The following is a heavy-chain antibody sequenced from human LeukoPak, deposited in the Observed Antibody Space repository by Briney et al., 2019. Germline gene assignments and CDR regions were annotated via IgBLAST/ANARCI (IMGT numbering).Heavy chain of an antibody. CDR1: AFTFSTYC. D-gene: IGHD4-11*01. CDR2: TSPDGSDK. V-gene: IGHV3-30*18. Sequence: GRSLRPSCPASAFTFSTYCMHCVRQPPEKGREWVAMTSPDGSDKYYADSVKGRFTISRDNSKNTLYLQMNSLRVEDTAVYYCAKDLYSNGWYNYFDPWGQGTLVTVSS. CDR3: AKDLYSNGWYNYFDP. J-gene: IGHJ5*02.